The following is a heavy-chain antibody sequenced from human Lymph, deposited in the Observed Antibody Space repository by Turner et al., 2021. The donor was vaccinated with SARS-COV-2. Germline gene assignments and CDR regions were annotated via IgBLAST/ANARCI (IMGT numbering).Heavy chain of an antibody. CDR3: ARETVNNWVDP. Sequence: QVQLQESGPRLVKPLETLSLTCTVSGGSMNSNYWRWIRQHPGKLLEWIGYIYYRGSTNYNHSLESRVTISVDTSRNQFSLNLTSVTAADTAIYYCARETVNNWVDPWGQGTLVTVSS. J-gene: IGHJ5*02. D-gene: IGHD2-21*02. CDR1: GGSMNSNY. V-gene: IGHV4-59*01. CDR2: IYYRGST.